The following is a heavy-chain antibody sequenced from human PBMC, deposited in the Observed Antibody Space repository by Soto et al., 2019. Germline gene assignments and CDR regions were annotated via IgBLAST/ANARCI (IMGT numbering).Heavy chain of an antibody. Sequence: QVQLVESGGGVVQTGRSLRLSCAASGFTFSNYGMHWVRQAPGKGLEWLADISYDGSDEFYADSLKGRFSISRDNSKRSLYLHRRRLGPEYTAVYYRATDRPVGCGGECPLAPGAQGTLVSVSS. CDR3: ATDRPVGCGGECPLAP. CDR2: ISYDGSDE. J-gene: IGHJ5*02. D-gene: IGHD2-21*01. V-gene: IGHV3-30*03. CDR1: GFTFSNYG.